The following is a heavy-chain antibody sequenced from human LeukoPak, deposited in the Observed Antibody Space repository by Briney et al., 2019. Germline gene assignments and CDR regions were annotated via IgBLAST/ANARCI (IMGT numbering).Heavy chain of an antibody. V-gene: IGHV3-73*01. J-gene: IGHJ4*02. CDR3: ARDRYSYGLV. CDR2: IRSKANHYAT. CDR1: GFTFSGSA. D-gene: IGHD5-18*01. Sequence: PGGSLRLSCAASGFTFSGSAMHWVRQASGKGLEWVGRIRSKANHYATAYAASVKGRFTVSRDDSKNTAYLQMNSLKTEDTAVYYCARDRYSYGLVWGQGTLVTVSS.